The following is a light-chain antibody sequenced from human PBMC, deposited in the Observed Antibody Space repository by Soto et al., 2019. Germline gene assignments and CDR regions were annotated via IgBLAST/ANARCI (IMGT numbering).Light chain of an antibody. Sequence: EVVLTQSPGTLSLSPGERAALSCRSSQSVDTRFLAWYQQKPGQAPRLLIYGTYSRATGIPDRFSGSGSGTDFTLTISRLEPEDFAVYYCQHYGYSRAFVQGTKVEIK. V-gene: IGKV3-20*01. CDR2: GTY. CDR3: QHYGYSRA. J-gene: IGKJ1*01. CDR1: QSVDTRF.